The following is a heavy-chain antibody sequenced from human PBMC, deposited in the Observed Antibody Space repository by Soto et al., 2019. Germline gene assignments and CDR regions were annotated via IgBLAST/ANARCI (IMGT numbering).Heavy chain of an antibody. CDR3: AKTLGCSGGSCYSPFDS. CDR2: IYYSGST. CDR1: GGSISSNNYY. J-gene: IGHJ4*02. D-gene: IGHD2-15*01. V-gene: IGHV4-39*01. Sequence: QLQLQESGPGLVKPSETLSLTCTVSGGSISSNNYYWGWIRQPPGKGLEWIGTIYYSGSTYYNPSLKRRVTISVDTSMSQFSLKVSSVTAADTAVYYCAKTLGCSGGSCYSPFDSWGQGTLVTVSS.